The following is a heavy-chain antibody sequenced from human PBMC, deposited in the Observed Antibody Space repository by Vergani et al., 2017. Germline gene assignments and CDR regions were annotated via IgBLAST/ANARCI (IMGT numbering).Heavy chain of an antibody. Sequence: EVQLVESGGGVVRPGGSLRLSCAASGFTFDDYGMSWVRQAPGKGLEWVSYISSSGSTIYYADSVKGRFTISRDNAKNSLYLQMNSLRAEDTAVYYCARFRTVGAHRVYWGQGTLVTVSS. CDR3: ARFRTVGAHRVY. J-gene: IGHJ4*02. CDR2: ISSSGSTI. CDR1: GFTFDDYG. V-gene: IGHV3-48*04. D-gene: IGHD1-26*01.